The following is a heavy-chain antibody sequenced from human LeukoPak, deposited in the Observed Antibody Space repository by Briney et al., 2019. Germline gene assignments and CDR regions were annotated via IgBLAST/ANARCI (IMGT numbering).Heavy chain of an antibody. J-gene: IGHJ4*02. CDR3: AKDLLRYIVVVPAAIGY. V-gene: IGHV3-30*18. D-gene: IGHD2-2*01. CDR1: GFTFSSYG. CDR2: ISYDASNK. Sequence: GGSLRLSCAASGFTFSSYGMHWVRQAPGKGLGGVAVISYDASNKYYADSVKVRFTISRDNSKNTLYLQMNSLRAEDAAVYYCAKDLLRYIVVVPAAIGYWGQGTLVTVSS.